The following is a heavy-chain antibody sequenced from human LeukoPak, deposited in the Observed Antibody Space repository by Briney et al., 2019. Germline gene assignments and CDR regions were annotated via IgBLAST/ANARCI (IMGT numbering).Heavy chain of an antibody. CDR1: GFIDSSNY. CDR3: AGGSRRDGYDY. CDR2: IYDNGDA. Sequence: GGSFSLFRAASGFIDSSNYMSWVRQALGKGLEWVSVIYDNGDAYSADSVKGRFTISRHNSKNTLYLQMNSLRPEDTAVYYCAGGSRRDGYDYWGQGTLVTVSS. D-gene: IGHD5-24*01. J-gene: IGHJ4*02. V-gene: IGHV3-53*04.